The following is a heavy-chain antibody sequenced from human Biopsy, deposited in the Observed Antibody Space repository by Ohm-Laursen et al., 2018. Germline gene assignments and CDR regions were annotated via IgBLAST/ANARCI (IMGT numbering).Heavy chain of an antibody. Sequence: GESLRISCKASGYNFGNYYINWVRKVPGQGLEWLGVVNPVAEATMYAQKFQDRITLTRDASTNTVYMDLTSLTSEDTAVYYCARESPLRLGVCGAIRCFKEVFGMDVWGQGTTVIVSS. D-gene: IGHD2-21*01. CDR3: ARESPLRLGVCGAIRCFKEVFGMDV. CDR2: VNPVAEAT. CDR1: GYNFGNYY. J-gene: IGHJ6*02. V-gene: IGHV1-46*01.